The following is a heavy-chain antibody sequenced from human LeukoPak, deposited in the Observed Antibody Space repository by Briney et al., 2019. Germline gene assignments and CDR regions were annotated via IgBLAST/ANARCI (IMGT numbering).Heavy chain of an antibody. D-gene: IGHD1-7*01. CDR2: ISYDGSNK. CDR3: AKLWGPGTTRSPFDY. V-gene: IGHV3-30-3*02. Sequence: GGSLRLSCAASGFTFSSYAMHWVRQAPGKGLEWVAVISYDGSNKYYADSVTGRFTISRDNSKTTLYLQMNSLRAEDTAVYYCAKLWGPGTTRSPFDYWGQGTLVTVSS. CDR1: GFTFSSYA. J-gene: IGHJ4*02.